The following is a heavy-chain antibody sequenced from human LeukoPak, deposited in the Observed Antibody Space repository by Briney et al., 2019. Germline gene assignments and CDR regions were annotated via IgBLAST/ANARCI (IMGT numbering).Heavy chain of an antibody. J-gene: IGHJ4*02. V-gene: IGHV3-33*01. Sequence: AGSLRLSCAASGFTFSSYGMHWVRQAPGKGLEGVAVIWYDGSNKYYADSVKGRFTISRDNSKDKLYLQMNRLRAEDTAVYYGARVTSVWGQGTLVTVSS. CDR2: IWYDGSNK. CDR3: ARVTSV. CDR1: GFTFSSYG.